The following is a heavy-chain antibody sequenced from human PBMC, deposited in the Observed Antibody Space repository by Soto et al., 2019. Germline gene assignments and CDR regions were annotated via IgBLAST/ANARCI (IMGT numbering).Heavy chain of an antibody. V-gene: IGHV1-69*01. CDR3: ARGAWFGELETFYYYYYGMDV. CDR1: GGTFSSYA. J-gene: IGHJ6*02. Sequence: QVQLVQSGAEVKKPGSSVKVSCKASGGTFSSYAISWVRQAPGQGLEWMGGIIPIFGTANYAQKFQGRVTITADESTSTAYMELSSLRSEDTAVYYCARGAWFGELETFYYYYYGMDVWGQGTTVTVSS. CDR2: IIPIFGTA. D-gene: IGHD3-10*01.